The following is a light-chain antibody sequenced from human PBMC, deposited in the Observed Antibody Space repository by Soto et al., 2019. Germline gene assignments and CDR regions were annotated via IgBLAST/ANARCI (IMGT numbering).Light chain of an antibody. V-gene: IGLV3-21*02. Sequence: SYELTQPPSVSXAXGXTXTLXXXXXXIGSQSVHWYRQKPVQAPVLVVFHDGDRPSGIPDRFSVSNSGNTATLTISGVEVGDEADYYCQVWDSSSDQVVFGGGTKVTVL. CDR1: XIGSQS. J-gene: IGLJ2*01. CDR3: QVWDSSSDQVV. CDR2: HDG.